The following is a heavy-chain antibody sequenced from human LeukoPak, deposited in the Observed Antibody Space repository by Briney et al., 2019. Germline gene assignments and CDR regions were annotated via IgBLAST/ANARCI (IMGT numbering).Heavy chain of an antibody. Sequence: GGSLRLSCAASGFTFTSYSMNWVRQAPGKGLEWVSAISGSGGSTYYADSVKGRFTISRDNSKNTLYLQMNSLRAEDTAVYYCAKDGSGSYYYYYYGMDVWGQGTTVTVSS. J-gene: IGHJ6*02. D-gene: IGHD3-10*01. CDR2: ISGSGGST. CDR3: AKDGSGSYYYYYYGMDV. CDR1: GFTFTSYS. V-gene: IGHV3-23*01.